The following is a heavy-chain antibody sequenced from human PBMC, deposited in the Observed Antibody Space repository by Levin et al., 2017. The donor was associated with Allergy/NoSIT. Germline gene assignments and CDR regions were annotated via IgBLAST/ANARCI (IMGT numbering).Heavy chain of an antibody. J-gene: IGHJ4*02. CDR1: GFTFSTFA. V-gene: IGHV3-23*01. D-gene: IGHD6-19*01. Sequence: GESLKISCAASGFTFSTFAMSWVRQAPGKGLEWVSGISGNDITYYTDSVKGRFTISRDNSKNTLYLQMNSLRVEDTAIYYCSRGWQVPDYWGQGTLVTVSS. CDR3: SRGWQVPDY. CDR2: ISGNDIT.